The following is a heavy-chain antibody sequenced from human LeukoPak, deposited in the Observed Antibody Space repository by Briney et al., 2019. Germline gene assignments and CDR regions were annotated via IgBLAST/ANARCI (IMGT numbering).Heavy chain of an antibody. CDR2: INHSGST. J-gene: IGHJ5*02. CDR3: ARYNWNTWFDP. CDR1: GGSFSGYY. V-gene: IGHV4-34*01. D-gene: IGHD1-1*01. Sequence: PSETLSLTCAAYGGSFSGYYWSWIRQPPGKGLEWIGEINHSGSTNYNPSLKSRVTISLDTSKNQFSLRLSSVTAADTAVYYCARYNWNTWFDPWGQGTLVTVSS.